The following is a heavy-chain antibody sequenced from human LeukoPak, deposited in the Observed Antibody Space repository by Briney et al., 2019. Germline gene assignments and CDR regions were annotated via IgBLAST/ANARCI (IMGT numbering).Heavy chain of an antibody. V-gene: IGHV3-23*01. Sequence: GGSLRLSCAASGFTFTRFAMAWVRQAPGKGLEWVSVISGGGGSTYYADSVRGRSTISRDNSKNTLYLQMNSLRAEDTAVYYCAREADSFDFWGQGTLVTVSS. CDR2: ISGGGGST. CDR3: AREADSFDF. J-gene: IGHJ4*02. D-gene: IGHD6-25*01. CDR1: GFTFTRFA.